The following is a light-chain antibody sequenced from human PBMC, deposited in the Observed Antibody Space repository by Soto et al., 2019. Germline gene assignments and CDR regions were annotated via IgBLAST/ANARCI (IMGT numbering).Light chain of an antibody. J-gene: IGKJ1*01. CDR2: DEX. CDR3: QQCYNWPKWT. Sequence: EIVLTQSPATLSLSPGERATMSXRARRSVCHFFAWYPQHTVXXTRIXXXDEXNRATGIPARFSGSGSGTDFTLTISSLEPEDFAVYYCQQCYNWPKWTFGQGTKVDIK. CDR1: RSVCHF. V-gene: IGKV3-11*01.